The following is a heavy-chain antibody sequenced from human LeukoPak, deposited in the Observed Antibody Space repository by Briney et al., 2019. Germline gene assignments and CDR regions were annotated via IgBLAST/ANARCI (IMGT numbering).Heavy chain of an antibody. J-gene: IGHJ4*02. D-gene: IGHD3-22*01. CDR2: IYYSVST. V-gene: IGHV4-59*01. Sequence: PSETLSLTCTVSGGSISSYYWSWIRQPPGKGLEWIGYIYYSVSTSYNPSLKSRVPISVDTSNNQFSLKRSSVTAADTAVYYCARDTSGYRRGSFYYWGQGTLVTVSS. CDR3: ARDTSGYRRGSFYY. CDR1: GGSISSYY.